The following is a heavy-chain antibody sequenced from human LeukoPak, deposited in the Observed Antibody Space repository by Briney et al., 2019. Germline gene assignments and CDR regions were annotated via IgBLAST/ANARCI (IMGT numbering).Heavy chain of an antibody. CDR2: IDPSSGST. J-gene: IGHJ6*02. V-gene: IGHV1-46*01. CDR3: AKSKGRMDV. CDR1: GYPFTIYY. Sequence: ASVKVSCKASGYPFTIYYMHWVRQAPGQGLEWMGIIDPSSGSTSYAQKFQGRVTMTRDTSTSTVYMELSSLTSEDTAVYYCAKSKGRMDVWGQGTTVTVSS.